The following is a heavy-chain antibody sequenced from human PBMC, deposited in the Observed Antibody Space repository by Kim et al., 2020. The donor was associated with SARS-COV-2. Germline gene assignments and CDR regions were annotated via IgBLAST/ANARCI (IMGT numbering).Heavy chain of an antibody. Sequence: LSLTCAASGFTFSSYSMNWVRQAPGKGLEWVSYISSSSSTIYYADSVKGRFTISRDNAKNSLYLQMNSLRDEDTAVYYCARGLLRDFDWFTPRDIDYWGQGSLVTVSS. J-gene: IGHJ4*02. CDR1: GFTFSSYS. CDR3: ARGLLRDFDWFTPRDIDY. CDR2: ISSSSSTI. V-gene: IGHV3-48*02. D-gene: IGHD3-9*01.